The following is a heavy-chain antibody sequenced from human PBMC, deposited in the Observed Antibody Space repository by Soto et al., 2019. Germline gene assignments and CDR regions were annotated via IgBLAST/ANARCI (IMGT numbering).Heavy chain of an antibody. V-gene: IGHV3-9*01. J-gene: IGHJ2*01. CDR1: GFTFDEYG. CDR2: LNWNGAYI. Sequence: QLVESGGGLAQPGRSLRLSCAASGFTFDEYGMHWVRQPTGKRLEWVAGLNWNGAYIAYADSVKGRFTISRDNAKRALYLEMNSLRLEDTALYYCAKDWGRPGDWYFDIWGRGARVAVS. D-gene: IGHD2-8*02. CDR3: AKDWGRPGDWYFDI.